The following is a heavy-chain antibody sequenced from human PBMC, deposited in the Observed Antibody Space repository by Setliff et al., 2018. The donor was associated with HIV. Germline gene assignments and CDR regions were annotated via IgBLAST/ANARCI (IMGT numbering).Heavy chain of an antibody. V-gene: IGHV1-2*02. CDR1: GYTFTDYY. Sequence: ASVKVSCKASGYTFTDYYIHWVRQAPGQGLEWMGWINPNSSDTNYAQKFQGRVTMTRDTSISTAYMDLSRLRSDDAAVYYCARGVPPIPSGDLDYWGQGTLVTVSS. CDR3: ARGVPPIPSGDLDY. CDR2: INPNSSDT. D-gene: IGHD4-17*01. J-gene: IGHJ4*02.